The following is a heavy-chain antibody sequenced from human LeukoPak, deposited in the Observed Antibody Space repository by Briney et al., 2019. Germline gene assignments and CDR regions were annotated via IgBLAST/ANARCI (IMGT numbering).Heavy chain of an antibody. J-gene: IGHJ4*02. CDR2: IKKDGNEK. V-gene: IGHV3-7*01. CDR1: GFNFGTHW. CDR3: ARDKWEYQLRGGYFDY. Sequence: GGSLRLSCAASGFNFGTHWMTWVREAPGKGLECVAIIKKDGNEKYHVDSVKGRFTISRDNAKNSLYLQMNSLRAEDTAVYYCARDKWEYQLRGGYFDYWGQGTLVTVSS. D-gene: IGHD2-2*01.